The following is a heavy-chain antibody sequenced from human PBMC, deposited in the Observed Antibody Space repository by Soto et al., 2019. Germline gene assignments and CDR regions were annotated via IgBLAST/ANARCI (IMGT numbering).Heavy chain of an antibody. Sequence: GGSLRLSCAASGFTFARYSMNWVGQAPGKRVERVSSITSTTNYIYYADSMKGRFTVSRDNAKNAVYLEMNSLSAEDTAVYYCARESEDLTSNFDYWGQGTLVTVSS. CDR1: GFTFARYS. J-gene: IGHJ4*02. CDR3: ARESEDLTSNFDY. V-gene: IGHV3-21*01. CDR2: ITSTTNYI.